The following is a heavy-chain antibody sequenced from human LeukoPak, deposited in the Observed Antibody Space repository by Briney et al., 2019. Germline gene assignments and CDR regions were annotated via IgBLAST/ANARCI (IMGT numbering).Heavy chain of an antibody. J-gene: IGHJ4*02. CDR3: AAVRAGHTYAWGSFEN. CDR1: GQTLNQIS. CDR2: FDPEGGET. V-gene: IGHV1-24*01. Sequence: ASVKVSCKVSGQTLNQISMHWVRQAPGKGLEWMGGFDPEGGETVYAQKLQGRVTMTEDKSTETAYMDLSSLRPDDTAVYYCAAVRAGHTYAWGSFENWGQGTLVTVSS. D-gene: IGHD2-2*01.